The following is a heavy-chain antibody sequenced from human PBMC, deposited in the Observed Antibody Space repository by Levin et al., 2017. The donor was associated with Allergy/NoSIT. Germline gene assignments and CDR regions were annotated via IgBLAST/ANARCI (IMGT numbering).Heavy chain of an antibody. Sequence: SETLSLTCTVSGASISSYYWTWIRQPPGKGLEWIGYIYHSGSSDYNPSLKSRVTIALDASKNQFSLKLSSGTAADTAVYYCARGTYYYYDSSGYLFWFDPWGQGTLVTVSS. J-gene: IGHJ5*02. CDR2: IYHSGSS. D-gene: IGHD3-22*01. CDR3: ARGTYYYYDSSGYLFWFDP. CDR1: GASISSYY. V-gene: IGHV4-59*01.